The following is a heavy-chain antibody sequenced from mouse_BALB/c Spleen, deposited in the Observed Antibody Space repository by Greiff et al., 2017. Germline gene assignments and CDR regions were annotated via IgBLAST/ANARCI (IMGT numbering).Heavy chain of an antibody. V-gene: IGHV5-9-3*01. CDR2: ISSGGSYT. CDR3: ARHPSSRRAMDY. Sequence: EVMLVESGGGLVKPGGSLKLSCAASGFTFSSYAMSWVRQTPEKRLEWVATISSGGSYTYYPDSVKGRFTISRDNAKNTLYLQMSSLRSEDTAMYYCARHPSSRRAMDYWGQGTSVTVSS. CDR1: GFTFSSYA. J-gene: IGHJ4*01. D-gene: IGHD1-3*01.